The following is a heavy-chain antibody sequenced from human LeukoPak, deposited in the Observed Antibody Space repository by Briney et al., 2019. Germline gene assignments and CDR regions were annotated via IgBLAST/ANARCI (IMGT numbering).Heavy chain of an antibody. CDR3: ARDVGSTMVRGVILNWFDP. D-gene: IGHD3-10*01. CDR1: GGSISSGGYY. CDR2: IYYSGST. J-gene: IGHJ5*02. Sequence: PSQTLSLTCTVSGGSISSGGYYWSWIRQHPGKGLEWIGYIYYSGSTYYNPSLKSRVTISVDTSKNQFSLKLSSVTAADTAVYYCARDVGSTMVRGVILNWFDPWGQGTLVTVPS. V-gene: IGHV4-31*03.